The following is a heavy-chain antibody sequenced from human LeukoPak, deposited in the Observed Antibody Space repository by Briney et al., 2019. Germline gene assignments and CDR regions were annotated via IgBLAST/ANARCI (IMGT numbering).Heavy chain of an antibody. CDR2: MYYSGST. CDR1: GDFITGSTYY. J-gene: IGHJ4*02. Sequence: SETLSLTCTVSGDFITGSTYYWGWIRQPPGKGLEWIGSMYYSGSTYSNPSLRSRVTMSADTSKNQFSLNLKSVTAADTAVYYCARQYYDSTGYYYFDCWGQGTLVTVSS. D-gene: IGHD3-22*01. CDR3: ARQYYDSTGYYYFDC. V-gene: IGHV4-39*01.